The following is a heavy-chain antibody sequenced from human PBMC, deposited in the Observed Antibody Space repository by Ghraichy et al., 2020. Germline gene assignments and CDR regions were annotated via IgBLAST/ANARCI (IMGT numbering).Heavy chain of an antibody. J-gene: IGHJ4*02. V-gene: IGHV2-26*01. D-gene: IGHD6-13*01. Sequence: PTLVKPTETLTLTCSVSGFSLTNARLGVSWIRQPPGKPLEWLAHIFSNDEKSYSTSLKSRLTISKDTSKSQVVLTLTNIDPVDTGTYYGARMRGSSWNRPTPPDSWAQGTLVTVSS. CDR3: ARMRGSSWNRPTPPDS. CDR1: GFSLTNARLG. CDR2: IFSNDEK.